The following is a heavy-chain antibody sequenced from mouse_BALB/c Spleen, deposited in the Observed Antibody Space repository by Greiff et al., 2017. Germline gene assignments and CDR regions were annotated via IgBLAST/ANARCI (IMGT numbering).Heavy chain of an antibody. Sequence: EVKLQESGPELVKPGASVKISCKASGYTFTDYNMHWVKQSHGKSLEWIGYIYPYNGGTGYNQKFKSKATLTVDNSSSTAYMELRSLTSEDSAVYYCVYYYGSSYYWYFDVWGAGTTVTVSS. J-gene: IGHJ1*01. CDR2: IYPYNGGT. D-gene: IGHD1-1*01. V-gene: IGHV1S29*02. CDR1: GYTFTDYN. CDR3: VYYYGSSYYWYFDV.